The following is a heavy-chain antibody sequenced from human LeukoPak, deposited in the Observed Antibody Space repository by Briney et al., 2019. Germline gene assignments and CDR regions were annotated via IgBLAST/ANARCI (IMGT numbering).Heavy chain of an antibody. CDR3: AKHSPWFDL. J-gene: IGHJ5*02. CDR2: IYYSGST. CDR1: GGSISPSY. V-gene: IGHV4-59*08. Sequence: SETLSLTCTVSGGSISPSYWSWLRQPPGKGLEGIGYIYYSGSTNYTPSLESRVTMSVDTSKNQFSLRLTSVTAADTAVYYCAKHSPWFDLWGQGTLVTVSS.